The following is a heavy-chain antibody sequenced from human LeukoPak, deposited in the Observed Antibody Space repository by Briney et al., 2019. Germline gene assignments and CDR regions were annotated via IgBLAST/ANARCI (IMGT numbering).Heavy chain of an antibody. CDR1: GFTFSSYA. Sequence: GGSLRLSCAASGFTFSSYAMSWVRQAPGKGLEWVSAVSGSGGTTYYADSVKGRFTISRDNSQNMLYLQMNSLRAEDTAIYYCAKDRRQWLAYFYYWGQGTLVTVSS. V-gene: IGHV3-23*01. J-gene: IGHJ4*02. CDR2: VSGSGGTT. D-gene: IGHD6-19*01. CDR3: AKDRRQWLAYFYY.